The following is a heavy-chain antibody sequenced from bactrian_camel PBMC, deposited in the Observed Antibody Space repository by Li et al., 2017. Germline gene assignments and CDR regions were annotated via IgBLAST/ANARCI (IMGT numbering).Heavy chain of an antibody. CDR3: AAETNWCWKVGSPADFRY. CDR2: LSTGGSF. J-gene: IGHJ6*01. CDR1: GYGYSRYC. D-gene: IGHD7*01. V-gene: IGHV3S53*01. Sequence: HVQLVESGGGSVQAGGSLRLSCAASGYGYSRYCMGWFRQAPGNQREWVSLLSTGGSFSVGESVKGRFTISLDNNANNLYLQMNALKPEDTGMYYCAAETNWCWKVGSPADFRYSGQGTQVTVS.